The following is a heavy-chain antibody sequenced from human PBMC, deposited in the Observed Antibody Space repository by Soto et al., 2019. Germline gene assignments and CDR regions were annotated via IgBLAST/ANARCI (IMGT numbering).Heavy chain of an antibody. Sequence: SMRLSYAASGFTFSSYGMHWVLQASGKGLEWVAVIWYDGSNKYYADSVKGRFTISGDNSKNTLYLQMNSLRAEDTAVYYCARDLGADGGVSDYWGQGTLVTVSS. CDR1: GFTFSSYG. D-gene: IGHD2-15*01. CDR3: ARDLGADGGVSDY. CDR2: IWYDGSNK. V-gene: IGHV3-33*01. J-gene: IGHJ4*02.